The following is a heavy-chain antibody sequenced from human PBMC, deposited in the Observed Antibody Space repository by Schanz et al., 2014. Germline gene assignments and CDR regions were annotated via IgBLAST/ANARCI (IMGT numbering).Heavy chain of an antibody. D-gene: IGHD2-2*01. CDR1: EYSFTSYS. CDR2: INTGSGDT. V-gene: IGHV1-3*04. J-gene: IGHJ4*02. Sequence: QVHLVQSGAEVKRPGASVQVSCKASEYSFTSYSMHWVRQAPGQRLEWMGWINTGSGDTKYSQNFQGRVTITRDTSASTAYMELSSLRSEDTAVYYCARAARRTRVVPLYFDYWGQGTLVTVSS. CDR3: ARAARRTRVVPLYFDY.